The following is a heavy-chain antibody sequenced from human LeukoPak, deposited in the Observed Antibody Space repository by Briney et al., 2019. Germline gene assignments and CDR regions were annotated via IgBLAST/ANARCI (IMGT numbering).Heavy chain of an antibody. CDR2: INPSGGST. D-gene: IGHD3-10*01. Sequence: ASVKVSCKASGYTFTSYYMHWVRQAPGQGLEWMGIINPSGGSTSYAQKFQGRVTMTRDTSTSTVYMELSSLRSEDTAVYYCTRDNKEWFGELPTVYYYYGMDVWGQGTTVTVSS. V-gene: IGHV1-46*01. J-gene: IGHJ6*02. CDR3: TRDNKEWFGELPTVYYYYGMDV. CDR1: GYTFTSYY.